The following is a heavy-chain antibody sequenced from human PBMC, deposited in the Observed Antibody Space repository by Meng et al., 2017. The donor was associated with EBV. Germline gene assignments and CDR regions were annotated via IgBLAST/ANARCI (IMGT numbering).Heavy chain of an antibody. CDR1: GFFRSTRCEC. J-gene: IGHJ4*02. D-gene: IGHD6-6*01. CDR3: AHIIAARPFDY. Sequence: TFEAYCLPLVPPQTTCTPTCTFCGFFRSTRCECVWWIRSPPGKVQERLEIDYWDDDKCNSPSLKRRITITKTTTKNQVVLTMTNMEPVDAATYYCAHIIAARPFDYWGQGTLVTVSS. CDR2: DYWDDDK. V-gene: IGHV2-5*02.